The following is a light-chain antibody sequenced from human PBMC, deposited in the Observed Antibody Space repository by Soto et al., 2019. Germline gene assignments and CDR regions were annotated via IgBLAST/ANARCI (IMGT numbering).Light chain of an antibody. CDR3: QHYNSYSEA. CDR2: DGS. CDR1: QSISSW. V-gene: IGKV1-5*01. Sequence: DVQITQSPSTLSASVGDRVTITCRASQSISSWLAWYQQKPGKAPKLLIYDGSSFESGVPSRFSGSGSGTEFTLTISSLQPDDFATYYCQHYNSYSEAFGQGTKVDIK. J-gene: IGKJ1*01.